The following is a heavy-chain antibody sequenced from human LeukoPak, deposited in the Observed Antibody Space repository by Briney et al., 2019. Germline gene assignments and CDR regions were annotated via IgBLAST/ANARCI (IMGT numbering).Heavy chain of an antibody. J-gene: IGHJ4*02. CDR2: INPNSGGT. V-gene: IGHV1-2*02. CDR3: ASGPRIATRPLYYFDY. CDR1: GYTFTDYY. Sequence: ASVKVSCKASGYTFTDYYIHWVRQAPGQGLEWMGWINPNSGGTHYAQKFQGRVTMTRDTSITTASMELTRLRSDDTGVYYCASGPRIATRPLYYFDYWGQGTLVTVSS. D-gene: IGHD6-6*01.